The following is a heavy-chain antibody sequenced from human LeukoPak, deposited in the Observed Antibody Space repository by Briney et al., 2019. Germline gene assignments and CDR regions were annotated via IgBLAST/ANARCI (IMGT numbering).Heavy chain of an antibody. CDR2: MNPNSGNT. V-gene: IGHV1-8*01. CDR1: GYTFTSYD. Sequence: ASVKVSCKASGYTFTSYDINWVRQATGQGLEWVGWMNPNSGNTGYAQKFQGRVTMTRNTSISTAYMELSSLRSEDTAVYYCATAVVVAATRVDYWGQGTLVTVSS. CDR3: ATAVVVAATRVDY. J-gene: IGHJ4*02. D-gene: IGHD2-15*01.